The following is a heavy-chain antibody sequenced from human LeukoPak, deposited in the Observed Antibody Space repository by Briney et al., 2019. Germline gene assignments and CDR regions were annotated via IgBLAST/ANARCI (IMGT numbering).Heavy chain of an antibody. CDR2: IYSGGST. J-gene: IGHJ6*02. CDR3: ARLNQGSSSWYKPSYYYYGMDV. V-gene: IGHV3-66*04. Sequence: PGGSLRLSCAASGFTVSSNYMSWVRQAPGKGLEWVSVIYSGGSTYYADSVKGRFTISRDNAKNSLYLQMNSLRAEDTAVYYCARLNQGSSSWYKPSYYYYGMDVWGQGTTVTVSS. D-gene: IGHD6-13*01. CDR1: GFTVSSNY.